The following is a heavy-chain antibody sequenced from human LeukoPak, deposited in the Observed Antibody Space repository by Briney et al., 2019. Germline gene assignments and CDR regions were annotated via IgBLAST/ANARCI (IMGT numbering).Heavy chain of an antibody. V-gene: IGHV3-21*01. CDR1: GFTFSSYS. D-gene: IGHD3-10*01. Sequence: PGGSLRLSCAASGFTFSSYSMNWVRQAPGKGLEWVSSISSSSSYIYYADSVKGRFTISRDNAKNSLYLQMNSLRAEDTAVYYCARLLLLWFGEPDYWGQGTVVTVSS. CDR3: ARLLLLWFGEPDY. J-gene: IGHJ4*02. CDR2: ISSSSSYI.